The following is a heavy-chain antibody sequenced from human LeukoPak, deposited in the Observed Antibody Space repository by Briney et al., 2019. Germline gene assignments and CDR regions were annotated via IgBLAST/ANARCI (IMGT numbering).Heavy chain of an antibody. CDR1: GFTFSSYG. J-gene: IGHJ4*02. D-gene: IGHD1-7*01. V-gene: IGHV3-23*01. CDR3: ARGRDHDSWNSPHRRRILARLDY. CDR2: ISGSGGST. Sequence: GGSLRLSCAASGFTFSSYGMSWVRQAPGKGLEWVSAISGSGGSTYYADSVKGRFTISRDNSKNTLYLQMNSLRAEDTAVYYCARGRDHDSWNSPHRRRILARLDYWGQGTLVTVFS.